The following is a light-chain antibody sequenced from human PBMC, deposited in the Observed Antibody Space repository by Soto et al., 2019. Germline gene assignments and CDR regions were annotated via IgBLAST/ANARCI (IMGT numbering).Light chain of an antibody. CDR1: RSNIGDND. CDR3: GTWDSPLSSVV. Sequence: QSGLTQPPSVSAAAGQKVTISCSGSRSNIGDNDVSWYQQLPGTAPKLLIYENYKRPSGIPDRFSGSRSGTSATLGITGLQTGDEADYYCGTWDSPLSSVVFGGGTKVTVL. J-gene: IGLJ2*01. CDR2: ENY. V-gene: IGLV1-51*01.